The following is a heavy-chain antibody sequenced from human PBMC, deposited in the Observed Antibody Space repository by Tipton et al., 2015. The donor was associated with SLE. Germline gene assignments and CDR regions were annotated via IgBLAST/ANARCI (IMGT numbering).Heavy chain of an antibody. J-gene: IGHJ4*02. D-gene: IGHD2-2*01. Sequence: GSLRLSCAVSGFTLSDYYMYWIRQAPGKGLEWVSFMSYSGSIIYYADSVRGRFTISRDNAKNTLYLQMNSLRAEDTAVYYCARDFCSVNSCPGYFDFWGQGTLVTVSS. CDR1: GFTLSDYY. CDR2: MSYSGSII. CDR3: ARDFCSVNSCPGYFDF. V-gene: IGHV3-11*04.